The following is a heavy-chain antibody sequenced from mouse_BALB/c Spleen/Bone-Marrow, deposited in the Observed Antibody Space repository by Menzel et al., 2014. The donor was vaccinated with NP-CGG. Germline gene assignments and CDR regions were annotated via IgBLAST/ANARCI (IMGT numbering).Heavy chain of an antibody. J-gene: IGHJ4*01. Sequence: QVQLQQSGPELAKPGASVKMSCKASGYSFTSYWMYWIKQRPGQGLEWVGYINPTNGYNEYDQKFKDKATLTADKSSNTAYMQLSSLTSEDPAVYYCARSPSLWSAMDYWGQGTSVTASS. D-gene: IGHD1-1*02. CDR1: GYSFTSYW. CDR3: ARSPSLWSAMDY. CDR2: INPTNGYN. V-gene: IGHV1-7*01.